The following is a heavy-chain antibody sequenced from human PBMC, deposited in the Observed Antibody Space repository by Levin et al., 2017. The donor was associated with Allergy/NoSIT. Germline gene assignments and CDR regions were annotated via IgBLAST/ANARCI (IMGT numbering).Heavy chain of an antibody. CDR2: ISGSGGST. V-gene: IGHV3-23*01. Sequence: SCAGSGFTFNKHAMTWVRQTPGKGLEWVSAISGSGGSTYYADSVQGRFTTSRDNSKNTLYLQMNNLRDEDTAVYFCAKQDSSGRNYDYWGQGTLVTVSS. CDR3: AKQDSSGRNYDY. J-gene: IGHJ4*02. D-gene: IGHD6-19*01. CDR1: GFTFNKHA.